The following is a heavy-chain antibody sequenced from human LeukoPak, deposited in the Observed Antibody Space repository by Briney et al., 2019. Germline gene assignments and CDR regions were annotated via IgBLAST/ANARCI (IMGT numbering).Heavy chain of an antibody. CDR1: GFTFSSYA. Sequence: PGGSLRLSCAASGFTFSSYAMSWVRQATGKGLEWVSAISGSGGSTYYADSLKGRFTISRDNSKNTLYLQMNSLRAEDTAVYYCVQTHRIAVADVWGQGTLVTVSS. J-gene: IGHJ4*02. D-gene: IGHD6-19*01. V-gene: IGHV3-23*01. CDR2: ISGSGGST. CDR3: VQTHRIAVADV.